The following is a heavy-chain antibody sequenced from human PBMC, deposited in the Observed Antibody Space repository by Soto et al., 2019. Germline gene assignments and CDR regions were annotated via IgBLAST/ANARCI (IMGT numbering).Heavy chain of an antibody. D-gene: IGHD4-17*01. Sequence: QVQLVQSGAEVKKPGSSVKVSCKASGGTLNNLAITWVRQAPGQGLEWMGGIIPMSAAVHYAQRFQDRVRITADESTSTAYMELSSLRSDDTAVYYCAREFTMTRHFDYWAQGALVTVSS. J-gene: IGHJ4*02. CDR3: AREFTMTRHFDY. CDR2: IIPMSAAV. CDR1: GGTLNNLA. V-gene: IGHV1-69*01.